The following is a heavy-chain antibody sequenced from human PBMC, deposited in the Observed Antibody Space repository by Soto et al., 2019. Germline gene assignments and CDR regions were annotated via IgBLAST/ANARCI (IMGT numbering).Heavy chain of an antibody. J-gene: IGHJ4*02. CDR2: IKSKTDGGTT. Sequence: GGSLRLSCAASGFTFSNAWMSWVRQAPGKGLEWVGRIKSKTDGGTTDYAAPVKGRFTISRDDSKNTLYLQMNSLKTEDTAVYYCTTWDYDFWSGYYIDYWGQGTLVTVAS. V-gene: IGHV3-15*01. D-gene: IGHD3-3*01. CDR3: TTWDYDFWSGYYIDY. CDR1: GFTFSNAW.